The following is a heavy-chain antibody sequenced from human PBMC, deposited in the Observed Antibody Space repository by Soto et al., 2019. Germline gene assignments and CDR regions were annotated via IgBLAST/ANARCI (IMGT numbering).Heavy chain of an antibody. CDR2: IYYSGST. CDR3: ARAGRGPSGWYVRTYYYYGMDV. V-gene: IGHV4-59*01. Sequence: ETLSLTCTVSGGSISSYYWSWIRQPPGKGLEWIGYIYYSGSTNYNPSLKSRVTISVDTSKNQFSLKLSSVTAADTAVYYCARAGRGPSGWYVRTYYYYGMDVWGQGTTVTVSS. CDR1: GGSISSYY. D-gene: IGHD6-19*01. J-gene: IGHJ6*02.